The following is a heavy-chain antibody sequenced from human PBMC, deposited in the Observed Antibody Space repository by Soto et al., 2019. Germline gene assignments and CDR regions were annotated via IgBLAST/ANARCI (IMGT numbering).Heavy chain of an antibody. D-gene: IGHD3-3*01. CDR3: ARGGGPRFLDRLLKGYYGMDV. CDR2: VNADNGDS. V-gene: IGHV1-3*01. J-gene: IGHJ6*02. Sequence: QVQLVQSGAEVKKPGASVKISCKATGYTFSSHVMHWVRQAPGQGLDWMGWVNADNGDSRYSQKFQGRVTFSRDTSSTTAFLEFSSLKSEDTAVYYCARGGGPRFLDRLLKGYYGMDVWGLGTTVTVS. CDR1: GYTFSSHV.